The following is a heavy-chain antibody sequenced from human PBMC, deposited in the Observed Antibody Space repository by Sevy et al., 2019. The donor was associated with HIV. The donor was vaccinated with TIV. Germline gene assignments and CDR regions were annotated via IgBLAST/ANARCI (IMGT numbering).Heavy chain of an antibody. V-gene: IGHV3-48*04. CDR1: GFTFSSYS. J-gene: IGHJ4*02. CDR3: ARGPGDAVSFDY. D-gene: IGHD2-21*02. CDR2: TSSSSNTI. Sequence: QLGGSLRLSCAASGFTFSSYSMNWVRQAPGKGLEWLSYTSSSSNTIYYADSVRGRFTISRDNAKNSLSLQMNSLRVEDTAVYYCARGPGDAVSFDYWGWGTLVTVSS.